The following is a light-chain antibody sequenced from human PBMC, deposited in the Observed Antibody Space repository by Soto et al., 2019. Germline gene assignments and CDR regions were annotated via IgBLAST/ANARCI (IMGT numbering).Light chain of an antibody. J-gene: IGKJ1*01. V-gene: IGKV1-5*01. CDR1: QSIGRW. CDR3: QQYNTYSPEWT. CDR2: DAS. Sequence: DIQMTQSPSTLSAFVGDRVTITCRASQSIGRWLAWYQQKPGKAPKLLIYDASSLESGVPSRFSGSGSGTEFTLTISSLQPDDFAPYYCQQYNTYSPEWTFGQGTKVEVK.